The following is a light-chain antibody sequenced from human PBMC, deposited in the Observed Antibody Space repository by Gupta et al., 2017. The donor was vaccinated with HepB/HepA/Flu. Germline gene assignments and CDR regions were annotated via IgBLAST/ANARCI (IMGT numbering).Light chain of an antibody. J-gene: IGLJ2*01. Sequence: QSVLTQPPSVSAAPGQKVTISCSGSTSNIGNYYVSWYQKFPGTAPKLLIYGNDKRPSGTPDRFSGSQSGTSATLDITGLQTGDEGDYYCGTWDSDLSVVFGGGTKLTVL. V-gene: IGLV1-51*01. CDR1: TSNIGNYY. CDR2: GND. CDR3: GTWDSDLSVV.